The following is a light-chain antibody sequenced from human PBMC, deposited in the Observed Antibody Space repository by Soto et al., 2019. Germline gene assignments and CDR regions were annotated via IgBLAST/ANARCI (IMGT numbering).Light chain of an antibody. CDR3: QKYNSAPLT. Sequence: DVQRTQSPSSLSAFVGDRVTITCRASQDIAPYLAWFQQKPGKVPKLLIYATSTLQSGVPSRFSGSGSGTDFTLTISSLQPEDVGTYYCQKYNSAPLTFGGGTKVEIK. CDR1: QDIAPY. J-gene: IGKJ4*01. V-gene: IGKV1-27*01. CDR2: ATS.